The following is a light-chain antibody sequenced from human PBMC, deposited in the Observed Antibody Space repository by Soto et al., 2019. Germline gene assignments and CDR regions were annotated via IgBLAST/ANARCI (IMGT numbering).Light chain of an antibody. CDR1: SSNIGRNS. CDR3: AAWDDSPSGVV. J-gene: IGLJ2*01. CDR2: SNH. V-gene: IGLV1-47*02. Sequence: QSVLTQPPSASGTPGQRVTISCSGSSSNIGRNSVYWYQQVPGTAPKLLIYSNHQRPSGVPDRFSGSKSGTSASLAISGLRSEDEANYYCAAWDDSPSGVVFGGGNKLTVL.